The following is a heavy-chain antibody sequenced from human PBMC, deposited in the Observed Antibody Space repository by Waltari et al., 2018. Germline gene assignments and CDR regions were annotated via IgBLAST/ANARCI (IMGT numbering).Heavy chain of an antibody. V-gene: IGHV4-34*02. J-gene: IGHJ4*02. CDR2: TTDSERT. Sequence: QVQLQQWGAGLLQPSETLSLPCPVYGGSFRGYHWTWIRQPPGKGLEWIGKTTDSERTKYNPSLKSRISISVDTSKNQFSLTVFSVTAADAAVYYCARGDGTGKYGYWGQGTRVTVSS. D-gene: IGHD1-1*01. CDR3: ARGDGTGKYGY. CDR1: GGSFRGYH.